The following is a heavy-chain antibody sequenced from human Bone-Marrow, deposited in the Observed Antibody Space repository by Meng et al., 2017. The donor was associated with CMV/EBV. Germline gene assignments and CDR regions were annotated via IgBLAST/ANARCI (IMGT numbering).Heavy chain of an antibody. CDR3: AKDRSNWGLDYYYGMDV. D-gene: IGHD7-27*01. CDR2: IWYDGSNK. V-gene: IGHV3-33*06. CDR1: GFTISSYG. Sequence: GESLKISCAASGFTISSYGMHWVRQAPGKGLEWVAVIWYDGSNKYYADSVKGRFTISRDNSKNTLYLQMNSLRAEDTAVYYYAKDRSNWGLDYYYGMDVWGQGTTVTVSS. J-gene: IGHJ6*02.